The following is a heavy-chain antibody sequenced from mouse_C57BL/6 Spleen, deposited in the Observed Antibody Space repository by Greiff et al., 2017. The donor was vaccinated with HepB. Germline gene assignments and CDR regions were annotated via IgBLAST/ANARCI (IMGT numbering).Heavy chain of an antibody. J-gene: IGHJ4*01. CDR2: IYYSGTI. Sequence: EVQLVESGPGLVKPSQTVFLTCTVTGISITTGNYRWSWIRQFPGNKLEWIGYIYYSGTITYNPSLTSRTTITRDTPKNQFFLEMNSLTAEDTATYYCARDEGYGNYDYAMDYWGQGTSVTVSS. CDR3: ARDEGYGNYDYAMDY. V-gene: IGHV3-5*01. D-gene: IGHD2-1*01. CDR1: GISITTGNYR.